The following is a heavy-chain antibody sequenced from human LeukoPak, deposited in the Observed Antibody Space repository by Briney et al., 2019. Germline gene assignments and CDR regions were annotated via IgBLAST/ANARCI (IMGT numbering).Heavy chain of an antibody. D-gene: IGHD3-22*01. Sequence: GGSLRLSCAASGFTFSSYGMSWVRQAPGKGLEWVSVIYSGGSTYYADSVKGRFTISRDNSKNTLYLQMNSLRAEDTAVYYCARSKLGGRSGYYDYWGQGTLVTVSS. CDR3: ARSKLGGRSGYYDY. CDR2: IYSGGST. CDR1: GFTFSSYG. J-gene: IGHJ4*02. V-gene: IGHV3-53*01.